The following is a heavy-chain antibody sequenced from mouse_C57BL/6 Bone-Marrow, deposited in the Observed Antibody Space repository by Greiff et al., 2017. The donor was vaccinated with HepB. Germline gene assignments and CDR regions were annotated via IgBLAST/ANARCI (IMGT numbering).Heavy chain of an antibody. D-gene: IGHD1-1*02. CDR3: ARWRKLRILFDY. CDR2: IYPGDGDT. J-gene: IGHJ2*01. V-gene: IGHV1-80*01. CDR1: GYAFSSYW. Sequence: QVQLQQSGAELVKPGASVKISCKASGYAFSSYWMNWVKQRPGQGLEWIGQIYPGDGDTNYNGKFKGKATLTADKSSSTAYMQLSSLTSEDSAVYFCARWRKLRILFDYWGQGTTLTVSS.